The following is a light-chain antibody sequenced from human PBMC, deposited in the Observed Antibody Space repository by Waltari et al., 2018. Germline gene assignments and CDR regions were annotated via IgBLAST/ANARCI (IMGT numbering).Light chain of an antibody. J-gene: IGKJ1*01. V-gene: IGKV3-20*01. Sequence: EIMLTQSPGTLSLSPGERATLSCKASQSIRTYLAWYQQKPGQAPRLLIYHASSRATGIPDRFSGSGSVTDFSLTISRLEPEDFAVYYCQNYVRLPATFGQGTKVEIK. CDR2: HAS. CDR3: QNYVRLPAT. CDR1: QSIRTY.